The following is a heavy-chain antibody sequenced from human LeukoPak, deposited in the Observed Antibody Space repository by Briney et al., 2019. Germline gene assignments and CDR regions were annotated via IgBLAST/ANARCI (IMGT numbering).Heavy chain of an antibody. J-gene: IGHJ3*02. CDR2: IYSGGST. V-gene: IGHV3-53*04. CDR1: GFTVSSYY. Sequence: GRSLRLSCAASGFTVSSYYMNWVRQAPGKGLEWVSVIYSGGSTYYIDSVKGRFTISRHNSRSTLYLQMNSLRGEDTAVYYCARGNDYLEAFDIWGQGTMVTVSS. D-gene: IGHD5-12*01. CDR3: ARGNDYLEAFDI.